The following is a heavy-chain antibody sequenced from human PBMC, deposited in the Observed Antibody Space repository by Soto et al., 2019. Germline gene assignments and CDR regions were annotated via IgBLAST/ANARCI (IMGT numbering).Heavy chain of an antibody. CDR1: GFTFSSYW. V-gene: IGHV3-7*03. CDR3: AREGGPLTAYAFDI. D-gene: IGHD3-16*01. CDR2: IKQDGSEK. J-gene: IGHJ3*02. Sequence: GGSLRLSCAASGFTFSSYWMSWVRQAPGKGLEWVANIKQDGSEKYYVDSVKGRFTISRDNAKNSLYLQMNSLRAEDTAVYYCAREGGPLTAYAFDIWGQGTMVTVSS.